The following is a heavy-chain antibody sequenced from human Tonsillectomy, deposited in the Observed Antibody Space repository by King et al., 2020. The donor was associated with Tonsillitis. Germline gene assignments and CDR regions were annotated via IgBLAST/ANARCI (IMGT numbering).Heavy chain of an antibody. CDR3: AGGAPYYSGSFNYFDC. Sequence: VQLVESGGGLVQPGRSLRLSCAASGFTFSSYATHWVRQTPGKGLEWVALVSYDESNKYYADSVKGRFIISRDNSKKPLYLQINSLRAEDTAVYFCAGGAPYYSGSFNYFDCWGLGTLVTVSS. CDR2: VSYDESNK. D-gene: IGHD5-12*01. CDR1: GFTFSSYA. V-gene: IGHV3-30*01. J-gene: IGHJ4*01.